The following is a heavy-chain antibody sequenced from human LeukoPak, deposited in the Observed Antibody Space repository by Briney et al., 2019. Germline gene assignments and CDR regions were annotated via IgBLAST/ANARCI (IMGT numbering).Heavy chain of an antibody. Sequence: GGSLRLSCAASRFTFITSAMHWVRQAPGKGLEWVAVISYDGSNKYYADSVKGRFTISRDNSKNTLYLQMNSLRAEDTAVYYCAKDGRWLQYYFDYWGQGTLVTVSS. CDR1: RFTFITSA. J-gene: IGHJ4*02. V-gene: IGHV3-30*04. CDR2: ISYDGSNK. D-gene: IGHD5-24*01. CDR3: AKDGRWLQYYFDY.